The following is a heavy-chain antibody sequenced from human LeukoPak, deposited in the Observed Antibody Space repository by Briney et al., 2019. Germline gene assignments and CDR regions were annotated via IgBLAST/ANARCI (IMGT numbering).Heavy chain of an antibody. CDR2: IYYSGST. CDR3: AKSNGYGLVDI. CDR1: GYAMSSSDW. V-gene: IGHV4-28*01. J-gene: IGHJ3*02. D-gene: IGHD3-10*01. Sequence: SDTLSLTCGVSGYAMSSSDWWGWIRQPPEKELEWIGYIYYSGSTYYSPSLRSRVTISLDTSRNQFSLKLNSVTAADTAVYYCAKSNGYGLVDIWGQGTMVTVSS.